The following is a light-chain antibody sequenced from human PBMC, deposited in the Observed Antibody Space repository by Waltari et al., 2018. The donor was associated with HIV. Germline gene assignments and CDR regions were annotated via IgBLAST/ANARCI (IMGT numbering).Light chain of an antibody. CDR1: QSINTY. CDR2: KAS. Sequence: DIQMTQSPSTLSASVGDRVTITCRASQSINTYLAWYQQKPGKAPKLLIYKASSLQSWVPSRFSGSGSGTEFTLTISSLQPDDFASYYCQQYSFYSGTFGQGTKVEIK. J-gene: IGKJ1*01. CDR3: QQYSFYSGT. V-gene: IGKV1-5*03.